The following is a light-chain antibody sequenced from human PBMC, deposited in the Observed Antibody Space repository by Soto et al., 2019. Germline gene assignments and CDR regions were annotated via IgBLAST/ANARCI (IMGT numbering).Light chain of an antibody. J-gene: IGKJ5*01. Sequence: DIQMTQSPSSLSASVGDRVTITCRASQSISSYLNWYQQKPGKAPKLLIYAASSLQSGVPSRFSVSGSGTDFTLTISSLQPEDFATYYCQQSYSTITFGQGTRLEIK. V-gene: IGKV1-39*01. CDR2: AAS. CDR1: QSISSY. CDR3: QQSYSTIT.